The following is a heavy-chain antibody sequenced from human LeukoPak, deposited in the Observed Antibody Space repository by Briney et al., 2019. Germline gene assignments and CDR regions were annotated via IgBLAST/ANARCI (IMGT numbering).Heavy chain of an antibody. D-gene: IGHD1-26*01. CDR3: ARVFSGSFDC. Sequence: GGSLRLSCAASGFTFDDYGMSWVRQAPGEGLEWVSGINWNAGSIGYADSVKGRFTISRDNAKNSLYLQMNSLGVEDTALYYCARVFSGSFDCWGQGTLVTVSS. CDR1: GFTFDDYG. V-gene: IGHV3-20*04. J-gene: IGHJ4*02. CDR2: INWNAGSI.